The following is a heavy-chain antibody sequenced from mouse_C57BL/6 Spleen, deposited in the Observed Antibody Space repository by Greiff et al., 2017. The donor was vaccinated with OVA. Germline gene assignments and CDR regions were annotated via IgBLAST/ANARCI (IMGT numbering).Heavy chain of an antibody. CDR3: ARYSNYYFDY. V-gene: IGHV7-3*01. CDR1: GFTFTDYY. J-gene: IGHJ2*01. D-gene: IGHD2-1*01. Sequence: EVQRVESGGGLVQPGGSLSLSCAASGFTFTDYYMSWVRQPPGKALEWLGFIRNKANGYTTEYSASVKGRFTISRDNSQSILYLQMNALRAEDGATYYCARYSNYYFDYWGQGTTLTVSS. CDR2: IRNKANGYTT.